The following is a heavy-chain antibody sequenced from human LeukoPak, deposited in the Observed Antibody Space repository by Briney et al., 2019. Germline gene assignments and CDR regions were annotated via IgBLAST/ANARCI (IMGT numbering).Heavy chain of an antibody. CDR1: GASISSFY. D-gene: IGHD2-21*02. CDR2: VFTSGNN. Sequence: SETLSLTCTVSGASISSFYWSWIRQPAGKGLEWIGRVFTSGNNNYNPSLKSRVIMSGDRSKNQFSLKLSSVTAADTAVYYCARVGDSATYFDYWGRGTLVTVSS. J-gene: IGHJ4*02. V-gene: IGHV4-4*07. CDR3: ARVGDSATYFDY.